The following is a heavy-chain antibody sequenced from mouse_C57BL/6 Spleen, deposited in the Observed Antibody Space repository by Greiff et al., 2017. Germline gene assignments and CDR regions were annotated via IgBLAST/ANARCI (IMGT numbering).Heavy chain of an antibody. D-gene: IGHD1-1*01. Sequence: EVHLVESGPGLVKPSQSLSLTCSVTGYSITSGYYWNWIRQFPGNKLEWMGYISYDGSNNYNPSLKNRISITRDTSKNQFFLKLNSVTTEDTATYYCARDYYGPAWFAYWGQGTLVTVSA. J-gene: IGHJ3*01. V-gene: IGHV3-6*01. CDR2: ISYDGSN. CDR3: ARDYYGPAWFAY. CDR1: GYSITSGYY.